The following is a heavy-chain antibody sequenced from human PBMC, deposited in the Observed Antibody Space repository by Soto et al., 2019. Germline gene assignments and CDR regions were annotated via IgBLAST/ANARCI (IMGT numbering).Heavy chain of an antibody. CDR3: ASRGDAVRTAWYYGMDV. J-gene: IGHJ6*02. CDR1: GGTFSSYA. CDR2: IIPIFGTA. Sequence: QVPLVQSGAEVKKPGSSVKVSCKASGGTFSSYAISWVRQAPGQGLEWMGGIIPIFGTANYAQKFQGRVTITADKATSTAYMELSSLRSEDTAVYYCASRGDAVRTAWYYGMDVWGQGTTVTVSS. V-gene: IGHV1-69*06. D-gene: IGHD3-10*01.